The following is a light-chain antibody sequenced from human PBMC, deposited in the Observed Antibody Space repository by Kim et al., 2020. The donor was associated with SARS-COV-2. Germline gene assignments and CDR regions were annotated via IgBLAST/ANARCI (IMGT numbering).Light chain of an antibody. J-gene: IGLJ2*01. Sequence: GKTVTISCTRSSGSIDYNYLQWYQQRPGGVPTTVIYEDDQRPSGVSDRFSGSIDNSSNSASLTISGLRTEDEADYYCQSYNRDNVIFGGGTQLTVL. CDR3: QSYNRDNVI. CDR1: SGSIDYNY. CDR2: EDD. V-gene: IGLV6-57*03.